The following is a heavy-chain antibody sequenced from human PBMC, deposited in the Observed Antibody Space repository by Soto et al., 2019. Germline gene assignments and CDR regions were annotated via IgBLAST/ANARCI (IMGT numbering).Heavy chain of an antibody. J-gene: IGHJ5*01. Sequence: QVQLQESGPGLLRPSETLSLTCAVSRGSVSSDLFYWSWIRQPPGKVLEWIGYIYNSRSTNYNTSLKSRVTMSLDTPNNQFFLKLTSVTAADTAVYYCAREKRARTWFDSWGQGTLVTVSS. CDR2: IYNSRST. V-gene: IGHV4-61*01. CDR3: AREKRARTWFDS. CDR1: RGSVSSDLFY.